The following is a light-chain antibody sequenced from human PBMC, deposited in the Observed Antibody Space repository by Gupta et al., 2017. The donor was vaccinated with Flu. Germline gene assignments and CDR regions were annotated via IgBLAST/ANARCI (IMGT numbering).Light chain of an antibody. Sequence: EEVLTQSPATLSMSPGEGGTLSCRASQNIKNKLAWYQKRPGQAPRLLIHGASTRATGIPARFSGSMSGTDFSLTITSLQSEDFAVYYCQQYNEWPHTFGGGTKVEIK. CDR2: GAS. CDR3: QQYNEWPHT. J-gene: IGKJ4*01. V-gene: IGKV3-15*01. CDR1: QNIKNK.